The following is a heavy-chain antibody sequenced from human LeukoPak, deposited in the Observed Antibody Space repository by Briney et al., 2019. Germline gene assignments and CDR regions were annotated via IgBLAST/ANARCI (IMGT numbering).Heavy chain of an antibody. V-gene: IGHV3-73*01. CDR2: MRSKAKSYAT. CDR1: GFTFSGSA. Sequence: GGSLRLSCAASGFTFSGSAIHWVRQASGKGLEWVGRMRSKAKSYATLYAESVKGRFTVSRDDSKNTAYLQMSSLKIEDTAVYYCTRLDESSGYYSPPFDNWGQGTLVTVSS. CDR3: TRLDESSGYYSPPFDN. J-gene: IGHJ4*02. D-gene: IGHD3-22*01.